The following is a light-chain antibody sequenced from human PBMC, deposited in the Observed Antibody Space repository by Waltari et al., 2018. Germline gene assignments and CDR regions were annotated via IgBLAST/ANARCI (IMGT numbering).Light chain of an antibody. Sequence: QLVLTQSPSASASVGASVRLTCTLSSGLRTYAIAWHQHQPEKCPRSLMKVNSDGTHNKGDGIPDRFSGSSAGTGRYLTISSLQPEDEADYYCQTWGLGYVIFGGGTKLTVL. CDR2: VNSDGTH. CDR3: QTWGLGYVI. CDR1: SGLRTYA. J-gene: IGLJ2*01. V-gene: IGLV4-69*01.